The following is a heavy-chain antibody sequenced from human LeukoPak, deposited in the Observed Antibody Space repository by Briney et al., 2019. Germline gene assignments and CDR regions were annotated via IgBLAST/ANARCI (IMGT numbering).Heavy chain of an antibody. Sequence: PSETLSLTCTVSGGSINDAGYFWSWIRQPAGKGLEWIGRIYSSKSTNYSPSLESRITISLDTSRNQFSLKLSSVTAADTAVYYCARNDFGSGWLGDNWGQGTLVTVSS. J-gene: IGHJ4*02. CDR1: GGSINDAGYF. D-gene: IGHD6-19*01. CDR2: IYSSKST. V-gene: IGHV4-61*10. CDR3: ARNDFGSGWLGDN.